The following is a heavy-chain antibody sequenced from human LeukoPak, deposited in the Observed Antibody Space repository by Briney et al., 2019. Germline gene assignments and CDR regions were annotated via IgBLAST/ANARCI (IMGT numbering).Heavy chain of an antibody. CDR1: GGTFSSYA. CDR3: ARGVMGGSGSN. Sequence: ASVKVSCKASGGTFSSYAISWVRQAPGQGLEWMGIINPSGGSTSYAQKFQGRVTMTRDTSTSTVYMELSSLRSEDTAVYYCARGVMGGSGSNWGQGTLVTVSS. CDR2: INPSGGST. D-gene: IGHD3-10*01. J-gene: IGHJ4*02. V-gene: IGHV1-46*01.